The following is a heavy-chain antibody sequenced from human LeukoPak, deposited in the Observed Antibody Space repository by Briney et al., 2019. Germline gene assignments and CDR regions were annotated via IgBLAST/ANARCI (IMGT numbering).Heavy chain of an antibody. V-gene: IGHV4-34*01. Sequence: KPSETLSLTCAVYGGSFSGYYWSWIRQPPGKGLEWIGEINHSGSTNYNPSLKSRVTISVDTSKNQFSLKLSSVTAADTAVYYCARRYYGSGIRPWGQGTLVTVSS. CDR1: GGSFSGYY. J-gene: IGHJ5*02. CDR3: ARRYYGSGIRP. D-gene: IGHD3-10*01. CDR2: INHSGST.